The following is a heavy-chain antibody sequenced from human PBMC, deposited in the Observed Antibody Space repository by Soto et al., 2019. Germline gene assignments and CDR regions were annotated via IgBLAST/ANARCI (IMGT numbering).Heavy chain of an antibody. D-gene: IGHD3-10*01. CDR3: ARIRGIPWFAARDAFDI. Sequence: QVTLTESGPVLVKPTETLTLTCTVSGLSHSNARLGVSWIRQPPGKALEWLAHIFSSDEKSYNVSLKSRLTTSKDTSKSQVVLRMTNVDPVDTATYYCARIRGIPWFAARDAFDIWGQGTVVTVSS. J-gene: IGHJ3*02. V-gene: IGHV2-26*01. CDR1: GLSHSNARLG. CDR2: IFSSDEK.